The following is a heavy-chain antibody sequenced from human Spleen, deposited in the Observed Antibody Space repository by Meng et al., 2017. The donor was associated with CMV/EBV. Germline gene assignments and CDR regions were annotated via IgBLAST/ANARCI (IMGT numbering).Heavy chain of an antibody. J-gene: IGHJ4*02. CDR2: ISISSTYI. Sequence: GESLKISCAASGFTFNGYNMNWVRQAPGKGPGGVAAISISSTYIFYADSVKGRFTVSRDNANRAMYLQMDRLRVEDTAVYYCARAFYDFWSGIGYWGQGVMVTVSS. CDR3: ARAFYDFWSGIGY. CDR1: GFTFNGYN. V-gene: IGHV3-21*01. D-gene: IGHD3-3*01.